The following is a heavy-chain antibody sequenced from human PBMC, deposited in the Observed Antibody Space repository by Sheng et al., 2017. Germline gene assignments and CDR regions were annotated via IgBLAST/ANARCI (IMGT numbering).Heavy chain of an antibody. V-gene: IGHV4-4*07. CDR3: ARAHYYGDPYFDY. CDR1: WLPQSLL. Sequence: LLRESGPGLVKPSETPVSHLHCLWWLPQSLLLELDPSARRKGLEWIGRIYPTGPTYYSPSLKSRVHHVDRPVQAQVSLNLNSVTAADTAVYFCARAHYYGDPYFDYWGQGILVTVSS. J-gene: IGHJ4*02. D-gene: IGHD4-17*01. CDR2: IYPTGPT.